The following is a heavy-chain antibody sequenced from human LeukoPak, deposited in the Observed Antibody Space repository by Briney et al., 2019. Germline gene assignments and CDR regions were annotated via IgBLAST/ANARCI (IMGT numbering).Heavy chain of an antibody. CDR1: GFTFSSYS. J-gene: IGHJ6*02. D-gene: IGHD2-21*02. CDR2: ISSSSGTI. CDR3: ARDLLAVTPKYYGMDV. Sequence: GGSLRLSCAASGFTFSSYSMNWVRQAPGKGLEWVSYISSSSGTIYYADSVKGRFTISRDNAKNSLYLQMNSLRVEDTAVYYCARDLLAVTPKYYGMDVWGQGTTVTVSS. V-gene: IGHV3-48*04.